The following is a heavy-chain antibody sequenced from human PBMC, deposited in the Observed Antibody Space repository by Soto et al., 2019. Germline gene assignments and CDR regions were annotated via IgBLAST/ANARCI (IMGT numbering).Heavy chain of an antibody. CDR3: ARVDADTYYYDSSGAYGMDV. J-gene: IGHJ6*02. CDR2: IWYDGSNK. Sequence: QVQLVESGGGVVQPGRSLRLSCAASGFTFSSYGMHWVRQAPGKGLEWVAVIWYDGSNKYYADSVKGRFTISRDNSKNTLYLQMNSLRAEDTAVYYCARVDADTYYYDSSGAYGMDVWGQGTTVTVSS. D-gene: IGHD3-22*01. CDR1: GFTFSSYG. V-gene: IGHV3-33*01.